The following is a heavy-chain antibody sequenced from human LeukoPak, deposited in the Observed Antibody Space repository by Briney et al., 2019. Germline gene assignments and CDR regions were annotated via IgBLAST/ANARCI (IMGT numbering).Heavy chain of an antibody. J-gene: IGHJ4*02. Sequence: GGSLRLSCTASGFTFGDYAMSWVRQAPGKGLEWVGFIRSKAYGGTTEYAASVKGRFTISRDDSKSIAYLQMNSLKTEDTAVYFCSRDQTPYYWGQGTLVTVSS. CDR3: SRDQTPYY. CDR1: GFTFGDYA. CDR2: IRSKAYGGTT. V-gene: IGHV3-49*04.